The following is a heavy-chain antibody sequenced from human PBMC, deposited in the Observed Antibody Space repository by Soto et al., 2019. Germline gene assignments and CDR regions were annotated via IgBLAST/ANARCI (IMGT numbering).Heavy chain of an antibody. CDR1: GFTVNNYA. CDR3: AKVASRTIFGGAAFDY. V-gene: IGHV3-23*01. Sequence: GGSLRLSCVASGFTVNNYAMTWVRQAPGKGLEWVSLISDNGDNPSYADSVKGRFTISRDNSKSTLYLQMNSLRAEDTAVYYCAKVASRTIFGGAAFDYWGQGTLVTVSS. D-gene: IGHD3-3*01. CDR2: ISDNGDNP. J-gene: IGHJ4*02.